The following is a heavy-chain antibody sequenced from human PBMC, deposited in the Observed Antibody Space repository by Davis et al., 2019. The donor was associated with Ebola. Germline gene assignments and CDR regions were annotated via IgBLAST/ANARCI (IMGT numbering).Heavy chain of an antibody. Sequence: GESLKISCAASGFTFSSYAMSWVRQAPGKGLEWVSAISGSGGSTYYADSVKGRFTISRDNSKNTLYLQMNSLRAEDTAVYYCAKDSYTYFDYWGQGTLDTVSS. V-gene: IGHV3-23*01. CDR1: GFTFSSYA. J-gene: IGHJ4*02. CDR3: AKDSYTYFDY. CDR2: ISGSGGST. D-gene: IGHD2-2*02.